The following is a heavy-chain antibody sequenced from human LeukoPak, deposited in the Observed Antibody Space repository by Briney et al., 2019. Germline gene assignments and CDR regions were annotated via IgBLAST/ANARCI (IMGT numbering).Heavy chain of an antibody. CDR3: ARVLTDMVGYYYFYYMDV. CDR1: GYSFTSYW. Sequence: GESLKISCKGSGYSFTSYWIGWVRQMPGKGLEWMGIIYPGDSDTRYSPSFQGQVTISADKSISTAYLHWSSLKASDTAIYYCARVLTDMVGYYYFYYMDVWGEGTTVTISS. J-gene: IGHJ6*03. CDR2: IYPGDSDT. D-gene: IGHD3-10*01. V-gene: IGHV5-51*01.